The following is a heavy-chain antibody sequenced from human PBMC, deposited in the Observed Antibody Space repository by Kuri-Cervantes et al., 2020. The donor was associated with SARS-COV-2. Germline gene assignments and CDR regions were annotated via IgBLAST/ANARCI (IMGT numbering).Heavy chain of an antibody. J-gene: IGHJ4*02. CDR1: GGSISSSISSSSYY. Sequence: GSLRLSCTASGGSISSSISSSSYYWGWIRQPPGKGLEWIGSIYYSGSTYYNPSLKSRVTISVDTSKNQFSLKLSSVTAADTAVYYCARRSTSITIFGVVNINPFDYWGQGTLVTVSS. CDR3: ARRSTSITIFGVVNINPFDY. V-gene: IGHV4-39*01. D-gene: IGHD3-3*01. CDR2: IYYSGST.